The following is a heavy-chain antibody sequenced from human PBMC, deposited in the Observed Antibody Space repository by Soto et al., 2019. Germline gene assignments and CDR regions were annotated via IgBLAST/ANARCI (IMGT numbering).Heavy chain of an antibody. CDR1: GFTFSSYG. CDR2: ISYDGSNK. J-gene: IGHJ4*02. Sequence: PGGSLRLSCAASGFTFSSYGMHWVRQAPGKGLEWVAVISYDGSNKYYADSVKGRFTISRDNSKNTLYLQMNSLRAEDTAVYYCAKAQYYYDSSGYYAPGLLDYWGQGTLVTVSS. CDR3: AKAQYYYDSSGYYAPGLLDY. V-gene: IGHV3-30*18. D-gene: IGHD3-22*01.